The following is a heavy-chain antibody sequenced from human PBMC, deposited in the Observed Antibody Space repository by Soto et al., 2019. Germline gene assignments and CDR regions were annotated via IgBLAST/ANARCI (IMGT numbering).Heavy chain of an antibody. J-gene: IGHJ5*02. CDR1: GFTFSSYS. CDR3: ARDPYSSSSADWFDP. D-gene: IGHD6-6*01. CDR2: ISSSSSTI. Sequence: GESLKISCAASGFTFSSYSMNWVRQAPGKGLEWVSYISSSSSTIYYADSVKGRFTISRDNAKNSLYLQMNSLRDEDTAVYYCARDPYSSSSADWFDPWGQGTLVTVSS. V-gene: IGHV3-48*02.